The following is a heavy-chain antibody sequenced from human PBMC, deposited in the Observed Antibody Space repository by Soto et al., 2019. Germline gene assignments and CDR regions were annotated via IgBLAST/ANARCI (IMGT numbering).Heavy chain of an antibody. V-gene: IGHV5-51*01. CDR3: ARPGEPDYYYYGMGV. CDR2: IYPGDSDT. Sequence: GESLKISCKGSGYSFTSYWIGWVRQMPGKGLEWMGIIYPGDSDTRYSPSFLCQVTISADKSISTAYLQWSSLKASDTAMYYCARPGEPDYYYYGMGVWGQGTTVTVSS. CDR1: GYSFTSYW. D-gene: IGHD3-16*01. J-gene: IGHJ6*02.